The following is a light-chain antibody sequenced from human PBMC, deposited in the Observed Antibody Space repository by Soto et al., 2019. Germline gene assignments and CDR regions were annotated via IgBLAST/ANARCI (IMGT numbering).Light chain of an antibody. J-gene: IGLJ1*01. CDR2: SNN. CDR1: SSSIGST. V-gene: IGLV1-44*01. Sequence: QSVLTQPPSASGTPGQRVTISCSGSSSSIGSTVNWYQQLPGTAPKLLLYSNNQRSAGVPDRFSGSKSGPSASLAISGLQSEDEADYFCCSYAGGSNVFGAGTKVTVL. CDR3: CSYAGGSNV.